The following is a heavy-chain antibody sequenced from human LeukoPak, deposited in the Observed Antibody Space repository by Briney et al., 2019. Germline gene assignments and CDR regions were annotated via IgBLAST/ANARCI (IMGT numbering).Heavy chain of an antibody. V-gene: IGHV4-59*08. CDR1: GGSMRSYY. J-gene: IGHJ4*02. CDR2: IFYSGST. Sequence: SETLSLTCTVSGGSMRSYYWSWIRQPPGRGLEWIGYIFYSGSTVYNPSLNSRVTISLDTSKNQFSLKMNSVTAADTAVYYCARMGNPSTVTADYWGQGTLVTVSS. D-gene: IGHD4-17*01. CDR3: ARMGNPSTVTADY.